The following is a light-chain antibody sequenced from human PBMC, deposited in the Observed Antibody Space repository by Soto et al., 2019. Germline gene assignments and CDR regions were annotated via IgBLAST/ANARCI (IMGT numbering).Light chain of an antibody. Sequence: DIVMTQSPDSLAVSLGERATINCKSSQSVLYSSNNKNYLAWYQQKPGQPPKLLIYWASTRESGVPDRLSGSESGKDFTLNISSLQAEDVAVYYCHQYYRTAWTFGQGTKVEIK. J-gene: IGKJ1*01. CDR2: WAS. CDR1: QSVLYSSNNKNY. CDR3: HQYYRTAWT. V-gene: IGKV4-1*01.